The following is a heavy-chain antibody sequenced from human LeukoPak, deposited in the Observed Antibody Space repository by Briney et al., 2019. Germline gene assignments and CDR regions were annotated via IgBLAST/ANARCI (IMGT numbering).Heavy chain of an antibody. J-gene: IGHJ4*02. CDR3: AALHYYCSSTSCYYHFDY. D-gene: IGHD2-2*01. CDR2: IYYSGST. CDR1: GGSISSGDYY. Sequence: SETLSLTCTVSGGSISSGDYYWSWIRQPPGKGPEWIGYIYYSGSTYYNPSLKSRVTISVDTSKNQFSLKLSSVTAADTAVYYCAALHYYCSSTSCYYHFDYWGQGTLVTVSS. V-gene: IGHV4-30-4*01.